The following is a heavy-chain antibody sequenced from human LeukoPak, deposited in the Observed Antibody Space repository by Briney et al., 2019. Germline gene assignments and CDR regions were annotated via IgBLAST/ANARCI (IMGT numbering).Heavy chain of an antibody. D-gene: IGHD3-9*01. J-gene: IGHJ4*02. CDR1: GFTFSTYG. V-gene: IGHV3-30*02. CDR3: VLRYFDWLDY. Sequence: PGGSLRLSCAASGFTFSTYGMHWVRQAPGKGLEWVAFVRYDGSKKYYTNSVKGRFTISRDNSKNTLYLQMNSLRAEDTAVYYCVLRYFDWLDYWGQGTLVTVSS. CDR2: VRYDGSKK.